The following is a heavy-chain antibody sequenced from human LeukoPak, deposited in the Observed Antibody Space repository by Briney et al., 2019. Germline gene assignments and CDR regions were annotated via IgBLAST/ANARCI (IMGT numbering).Heavy chain of an antibody. J-gene: IGHJ4*02. CDR1: GFTFSSYA. Sequence: PGRSLRLSCAASGFTFSSYAMHWVRQAPGKGLEWVAVISYDGSNKYYADSVKGRFTISRDNSKNTLYLQMNSLRAEDTAVYYCARTGWLPSDDYVWGSYHPGDYWGQGTLVTVSS. V-gene: IGHV3-30-3*01. CDR2: ISYDGSNK. CDR3: ARTGWLPSDDYVWGSYHPGDY. D-gene: IGHD3-16*02.